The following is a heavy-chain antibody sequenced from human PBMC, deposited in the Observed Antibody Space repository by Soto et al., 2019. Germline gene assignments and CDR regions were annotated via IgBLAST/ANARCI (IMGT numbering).Heavy chain of an antibody. V-gene: IGHV4-39*01. D-gene: IGHD6-13*01. J-gene: IGHJ3*02. Sequence: SETLSLTCTVSGGSISSSSYYWGWIRQPPGKGLVWIGSIYYSGSTYYNPSLKSRVTISVDTSKNQFSLKLGSVTAADTAVYYCARHFSSWYAFDIWGQGTMVTVSS. CDR2: IYYSGST. CDR1: GGSISSSSYY. CDR3: ARHFSSWYAFDI.